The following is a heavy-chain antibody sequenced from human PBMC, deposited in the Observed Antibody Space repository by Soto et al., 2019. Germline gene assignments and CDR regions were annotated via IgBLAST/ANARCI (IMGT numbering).Heavy chain of an antibody. CDR2: IKWDASEK. V-gene: IGHV3-7*01. Sequence: EVQLEASGGGLVQPGGSLRLSCAASGFTFGSYWMSWVRQAPGKGPEWLATIKWDASEKKYVVSVKGRFTTSRHNAKNALYLQMHRLRAHESAVYYCARETIYSSRTSKNHYLEDWGQETLVTVSS. D-gene: IGHD3-9*01. CDR1: GFTFGSYW. J-gene: IGHJ4*03. CDR3: ARETIYSSRTSKNHYLED.